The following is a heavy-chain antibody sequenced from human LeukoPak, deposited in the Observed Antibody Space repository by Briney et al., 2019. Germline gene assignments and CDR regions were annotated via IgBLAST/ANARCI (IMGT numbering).Heavy chain of an antibody. CDR3: ARDIAGATKGGWFDT. D-gene: IGHD1-26*01. CDR2: MNPNSGNT. CDR1: GYTFTNYD. V-gene: IGHV1-8*01. J-gene: IGHJ5*02. Sequence: ASVKVSCEASGYTFTNYDINCVREATGQGLGWMGWMNPNSGNTCYAQKFQGRVTMNRNTSISTAYMELSSLRSEDTALYYCARDIAGATKGGWFDTWGQGTPVTVSS.